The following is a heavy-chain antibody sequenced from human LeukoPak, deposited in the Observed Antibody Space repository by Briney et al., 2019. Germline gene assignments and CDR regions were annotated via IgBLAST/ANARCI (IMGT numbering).Heavy chain of an antibody. CDR3: ARAVAAAVIDY. CDR2: IGTGGDT. V-gene: IGHV3-47*01. Sequence: PGGSLRLSCAASGFAFSSYALHWARRAPGKGLEWVSAIGTGGDTYYADSVMGRFTISRDNAKKSLYLHMNSLIAEDMAVYYCARAVAAAVIDYWGQGTLVTVSS. J-gene: IGHJ4*02. D-gene: IGHD6-13*01. CDR1: GFAFSSYA.